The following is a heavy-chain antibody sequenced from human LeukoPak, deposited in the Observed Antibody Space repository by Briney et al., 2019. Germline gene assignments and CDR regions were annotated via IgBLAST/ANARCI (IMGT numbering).Heavy chain of an antibody. CDR2: INPSSGGT. CDR3: ARLGYCSGGSCYSDGY. D-gene: IGHD2-15*01. V-gene: IGHV1-2*02. CDR1: GYTFTAYY. Sequence: ASVKVSCKASGYTFTAYYMHWVRQAPGQGLEWMGWINPSSGGTNYAQKFQGRVTMTRDTSISTAYMELSRLRSDDTAVYFCARLGYCSGGSCYSDGYWGQGTLVTVSS. J-gene: IGHJ4*02.